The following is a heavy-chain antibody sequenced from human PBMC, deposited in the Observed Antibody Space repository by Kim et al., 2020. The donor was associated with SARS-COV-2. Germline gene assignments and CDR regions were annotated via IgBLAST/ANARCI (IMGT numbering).Heavy chain of an antibody. Sequence: GGSLRLSCAASGFTFSSYSMNWVRQAPGKGLEWVSYISSSSSTIYYADSVKGRFTISRDNAKNSLYLQMNSLRDEDTAVYYCATAPNYYGSGSSTTHYGMDVWGQGTTVTVSS. J-gene: IGHJ6*02. CDR2: ISSSSSTI. D-gene: IGHD3-10*01. V-gene: IGHV3-48*02. CDR1: GFTFSSYS. CDR3: ATAPNYYGSGSSTTHYGMDV.